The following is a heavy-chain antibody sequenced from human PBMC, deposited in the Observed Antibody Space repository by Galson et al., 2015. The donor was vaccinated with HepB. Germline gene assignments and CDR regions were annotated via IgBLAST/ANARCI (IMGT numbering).Heavy chain of an antibody. J-gene: IGHJ4*02. Sequence: SETLSLTCAVYGGSFSGYYWSWIRQPPGKGLEWIGEINHSGSTNYNPSLKSRVTISVDTSKNQFSLKLSSVTAADTAVYYCARGIRGGYYDSSGYYGYWGQGTLVTVSS. D-gene: IGHD3-22*01. V-gene: IGHV4-34*01. CDR2: INHSGST. CDR1: GGSFSGYY. CDR3: ARGIRGGYYDSSGYYGY.